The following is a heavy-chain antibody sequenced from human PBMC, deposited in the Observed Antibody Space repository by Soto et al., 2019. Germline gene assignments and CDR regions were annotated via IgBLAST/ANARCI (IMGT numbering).Heavy chain of an antibody. V-gene: IGHV4-30-2*01. CDR3: ARGSVVAIDY. CDR1: GGSISSSGYS. Sequence: QLQLQESGSGLVKPSQTLSLTCAVSGGSISSSGYSWSWIRQPPGKGLEWIGYIYHGSTYYNASLTSRVTIAVDRPKHQSSLNLSSVTAADTAVYYCARGSVVAIDYWGQATLVSVSS. J-gene: IGHJ4*02. D-gene: IGHD2-21*01. CDR2: IYHGST.